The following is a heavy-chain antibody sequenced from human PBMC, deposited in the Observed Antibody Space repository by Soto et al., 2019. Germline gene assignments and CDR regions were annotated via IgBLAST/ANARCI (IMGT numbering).Heavy chain of an antibody. V-gene: IGHV5-10-1*01. D-gene: IGHD3-10*01. CDR3: VRHETHISMVRGVRWFDP. Sequence: EVQLVQSGAEVKKPGESLRISCKGSGYSFTSYWISWVRQMPGKGLEWMGRIDPSDSYINYSPSFQGHVTISADKSISTAYVQWSSLKASDTAMYYCVRHETHISMVRGVRWFDPWGQGTLVTVSS. CDR1: GYSFTSYW. CDR2: IDPSDSYI. J-gene: IGHJ5*02.